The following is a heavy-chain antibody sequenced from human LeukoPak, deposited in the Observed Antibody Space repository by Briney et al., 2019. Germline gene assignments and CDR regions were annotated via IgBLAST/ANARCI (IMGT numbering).Heavy chain of an antibody. CDR3: ARGDIVVVPAATSYYYYGMDV. V-gene: IGHV1-46*01. J-gene: IGHJ6*02. D-gene: IGHD2-2*01. Sequence: ASVKVSCKASGYTFTSYYMHWVRQAPGQGLEWMGIINPSGGSTSYAQKFQGRVAMTRDTSTSTVYMELSSLRSEDTAVYYCARGDIVVVPAATSYYYYGMDVWGQGTTVTVSS. CDR2: INPSGGST. CDR1: GYTFTSYY.